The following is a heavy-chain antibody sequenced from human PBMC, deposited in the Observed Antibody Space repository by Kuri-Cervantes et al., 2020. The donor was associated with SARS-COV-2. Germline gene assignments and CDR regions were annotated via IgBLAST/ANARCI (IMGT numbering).Heavy chain of an antibody. Sequence: GGSLRLPCKASGYSFTSYWIGWVRQMPGKGLEWMGIIYPGDSDTGYSPSFQGQVTISADKSISTAYLQWSSLKASDTAMYYCARPPAGDCSSTSCSHWGQGTLVTVSS. D-gene: IGHD2-2*01. V-gene: IGHV5-51*01. CDR2: IYPGDSDT. CDR3: ARPPAGDCSSTSCSH. CDR1: GYSFTSYW. J-gene: IGHJ4*02.